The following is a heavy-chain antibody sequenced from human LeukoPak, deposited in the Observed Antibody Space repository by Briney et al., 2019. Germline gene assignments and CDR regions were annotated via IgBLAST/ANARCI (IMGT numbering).Heavy chain of an antibody. CDR1: GGSFSGYY. V-gene: IGHV4-34*01. J-gene: IGHJ4*02. CDR3: ASARWDY. Sequence: SETLSLTCAVYGGSFSGYYWSWIRQPPGKGLEWIGEINHSGSTNYNPSLKSRVTISVDKSRNQFSLNLNSVTAADTAVYYCASARWDYWGRGTLVTVSS. D-gene: IGHD5-24*01. CDR2: INHSGST.